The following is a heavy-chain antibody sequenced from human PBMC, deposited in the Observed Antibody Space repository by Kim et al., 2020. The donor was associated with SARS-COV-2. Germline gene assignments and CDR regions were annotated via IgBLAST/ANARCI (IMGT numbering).Heavy chain of an antibody. CDR1: GFTFSTYS. CDR2: ISSSSSYI. D-gene: IGHD6-13*01. Sequence: GGSLRLSCAASGFTFSTYSMDWVRQAPGKGLEWVSSISSSSSYIYYGDSVKGRFTISRDNAKNSLYLQMNSLRAEDTAVYYCARDRREYSSSGGHYYYYYGLGVWGQGTTLPVS. CDR3: ARDRREYSSSGGHYYYYYGLGV. V-gene: IGHV3-21*01. J-gene: IGHJ6*02.